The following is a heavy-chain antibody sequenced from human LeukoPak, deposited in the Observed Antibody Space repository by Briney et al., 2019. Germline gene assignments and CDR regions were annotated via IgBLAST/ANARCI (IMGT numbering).Heavy chain of an antibody. V-gene: IGHV3-23*01. J-gene: IGHJ5*02. CDR2: ISGSGDTT. D-gene: IGHD3-22*01. CDR1: GFTFSNYA. CDR3: ARDFKSYYDSSGYYEP. Sequence: GGSLRLSYAASGFTFSNYAMRWVRRAPGKGLEWVSGISGSGDTTYYADSVKGRFTISRDNSKNTLYLQMNSLRAEDTAVYYCARDFKSYYDSSGYYEPWGQGTLVTVSS.